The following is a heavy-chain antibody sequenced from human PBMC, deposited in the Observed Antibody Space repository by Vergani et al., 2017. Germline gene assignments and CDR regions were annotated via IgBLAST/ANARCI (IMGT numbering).Heavy chain of an antibody. CDR3: ATLWITSSSSPKFDS. J-gene: IGHJ4*02. CDR1: GGSISSSSYY. CDR2: IYYSGST. D-gene: IGHD6-6*01. Sequence: QLQLQESGPGLVKPSETLSLTCTVSGGSISSSSYYWGWIRQPPGKGLEWIGSIYYSGSTYYNPSLKSRVTISVDTSQNQFSLKLSSVTAADTAVYYCATLWITSSSSPKFDSWGQGTLVTVSS. V-gene: IGHV4-39*01.